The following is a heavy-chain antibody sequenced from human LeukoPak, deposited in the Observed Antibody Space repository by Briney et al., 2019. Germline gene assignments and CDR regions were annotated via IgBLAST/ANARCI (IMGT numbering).Heavy chain of an antibody. J-gene: IGHJ4*02. Sequence: ASVKVSCKASGYTFTSYGISWVRQAPGQGLESMGWISAYNGNTNYAQKLQGRVTMTTDTSTSTAYMELRSLRSDDTAVYYCARGLHPYSSGWYYFDYWGQGTLVTVSS. CDR1: GYTFTSYG. V-gene: IGHV1-18*01. CDR2: ISAYNGNT. CDR3: ARGLHPYSSGWYYFDY. D-gene: IGHD6-19*01.